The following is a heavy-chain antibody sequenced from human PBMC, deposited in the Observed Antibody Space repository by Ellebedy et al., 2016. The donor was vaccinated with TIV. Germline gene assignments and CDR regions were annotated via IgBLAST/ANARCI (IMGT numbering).Heavy chain of an antibody. CDR2: IPFDGSNT. J-gene: IGHJ4*02. Sequence: GESLKISCAASGFSFTSNGMHWVRQAPGKGLEWVAFIPFDGSNTYYSDSVKGRFTISSDLSENTLYLQMNSMRAEDTAVYYCARGRYTSGWYPDYFDYWGQGTLVTVSS. D-gene: IGHD6-19*01. CDR3: ARGRYTSGWYPDYFDY. CDR1: GFSFTSNG. V-gene: IGHV3-30*02.